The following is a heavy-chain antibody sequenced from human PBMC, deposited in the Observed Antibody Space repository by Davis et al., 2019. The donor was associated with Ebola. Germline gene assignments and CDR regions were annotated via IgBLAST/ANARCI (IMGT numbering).Heavy chain of an antibody. V-gene: IGHV3-15*01. CDR2: IKSKTDGGTT. CDR1: GFTFSNAW. J-gene: IGHJ6*04. Sequence: GESLKISCAASGFTFSNAWMSWVRQAPGKGLEWVGRIKSKTDGGTTDYAAPVKGRFTISRDDSKNTLYLQMNSLRAQDTAVYYCAKRILFYYGMDVWGKGTTVTVSS. D-gene: IGHD2-15*01. CDR3: AKRILFYYGMDV.